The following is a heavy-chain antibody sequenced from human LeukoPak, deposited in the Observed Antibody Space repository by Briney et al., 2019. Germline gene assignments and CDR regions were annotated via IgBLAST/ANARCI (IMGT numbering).Heavy chain of an antibody. CDR2: ITWNDTRT. V-gene: IGHV3-35*02. CDR3: ARPQWELTTGRAFDI. Sequence: PGGSLRLSCAASAFTFSNSDMNWDRQTPGKGLEWVSDITWNDTRTHYADSVKGQFIISRDSSTNTLYLQTNSLRAEDTAVYYCARPQWELTTGRAFDIWGQGTMVSVSS. J-gene: IGHJ3*02. CDR1: AFTFSNSD. D-gene: IGHD1-26*01.